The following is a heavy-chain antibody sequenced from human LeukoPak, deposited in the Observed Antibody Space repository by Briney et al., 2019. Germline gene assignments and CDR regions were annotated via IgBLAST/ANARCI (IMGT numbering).Heavy chain of an antibody. V-gene: IGHV5-51*01. CDR1: GYSFTSYW. CDR3: ARRAYYDSSGYQIEYYFDY. J-gene: IGHJ4*02. CDR2: IYPGDSDT. Sequence: VESLKISCKGSGYSFTSYWIGWVRQMPGKGLEWMGIIYPGDSDTRYSPSFQGQVTISADKSISTAYLQWSSLKASDTAMYYCARRAYYDSSGYQIEYYFDYWGQGTLVTVSS. D-gene: IGHD3-22*01.